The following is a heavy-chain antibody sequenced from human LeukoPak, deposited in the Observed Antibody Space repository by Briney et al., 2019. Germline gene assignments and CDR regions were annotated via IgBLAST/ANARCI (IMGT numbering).Heavy chain of an antibody. CDR1: GYTFTSYD. J-gene: IGHJ4*02. V-gene: IGHV1-8*01. CDR3: AAHTYYYSSGSFAY. CDR2: MNPGSGNT. D-gene: IGHD3-10*01. Sequence: ASVKVSFKASGYTFTSYDINWVRQATGQGPEWMGWMNPGSGNTGYAQRFQGRVTMTRDTSINTAYLELSSLTSEDTAVYYCAAHTYYYSSGSFAYWGQGTLVTVSS.